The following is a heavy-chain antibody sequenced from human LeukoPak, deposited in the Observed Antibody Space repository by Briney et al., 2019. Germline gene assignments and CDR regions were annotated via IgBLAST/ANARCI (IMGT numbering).Heavy chain of an antibody. J-gene: IGHJ4*02. V-gene: IGHV3-21*01. CDR2: ICSTTSYI. Sequence: GGSLRLSCAASGFTFSSYSMNWVRQAPGKGLEWVSFICSTTSYIYYADPVKGRFTISRDNAKNSLYLQMNSRRAEYTAVYYCARDGSSGSISFDYWGQGTLVTVSS. CDR1: GFTFSSYS. CDR3: ARDGSSGSISFDY. D-gene: IGHD3-10*01.